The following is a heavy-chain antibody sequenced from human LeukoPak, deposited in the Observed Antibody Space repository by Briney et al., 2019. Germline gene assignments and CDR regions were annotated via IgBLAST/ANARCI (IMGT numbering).Heavy chain of an antibody. D-gene: IGHD6-13*01. CDR2: IKPDGGVG. CDR1: GFTFSSYW. V-gene: IGHV3-7*01. CDR3: TQNLVAAAGDH. Sequence: GGSLRLSCAASGFTFSSYWMTWVRQAPGKGLEWVANIKPDGGVGYYVDSVRGRFIISRDNAGNSLYLQMNSLRVEDTAVYYCTQNLVAAAGDHWGQGTLLIVSS. J-gene: IGHJ4*02.